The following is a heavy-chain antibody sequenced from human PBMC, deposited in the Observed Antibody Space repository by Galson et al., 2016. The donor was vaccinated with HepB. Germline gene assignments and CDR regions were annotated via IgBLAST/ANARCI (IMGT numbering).Heavy chain of an antibody. CDR2: IFHSGST. CDR3: ARDYGSPRGWAFDI. Sequence: SENLSLTCTVSGDSIRSSFWSWLRQPPGKGLEWIGYIFHSGSTNYNPALKSRVTISVDTSKNQFSLKLTSVTAADTAVYYCARDYGSPRGWAFDIWGQGTMVTVSS. V-gene: IGHV4-59*01. D-gene: IGHD6-13*01. CDR1: GDSIRSSF. J-gene: IGHJ3*02.